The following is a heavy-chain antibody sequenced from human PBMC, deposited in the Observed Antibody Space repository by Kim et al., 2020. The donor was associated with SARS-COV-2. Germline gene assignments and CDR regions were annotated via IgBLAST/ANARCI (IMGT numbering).Heavy chain of an antibody. D-gene: IGHD6-13*01. CDR2: ISAYSGNT. CDR1: GYTFTSYG. V-gene: IGHV1-18*04. J-gene: IGHJ4*02. Sequence: ASVKVSCKASGYTFTSYGISWVRQAPGQGLEWMGWISAYSGNTNYAQKLQGRVTMTTDTSTSTAYMELRSLRSDDTAVYYCARDEGLGYILDSSSAAFGYRGQRTLVTVSS. CDR3: ARDEGLGYILDSSSAAFGY.